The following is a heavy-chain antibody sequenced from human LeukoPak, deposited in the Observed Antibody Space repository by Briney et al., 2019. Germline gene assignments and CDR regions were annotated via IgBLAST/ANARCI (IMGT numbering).Heavy chain of an antibody. V-gene: IGHV3-23*01. J-gene: IGHJ4*02. CDR2: ISGSGGST. Sequence: PGGSLRLSCAASGFTFSSYWMSWVRQAPGKGLEWVSAISGSGGSTYYADSVKGRFTISRDNSKNTLYLQMNSLRAEDTAVYYCAKDRLEIFGVETPEFDYWGQGTLVTVSS. CDR1: GFTFSSYW. D-gene: IGHD3-3*01. CDR3: AKDRLEIFGVETPEFDY.